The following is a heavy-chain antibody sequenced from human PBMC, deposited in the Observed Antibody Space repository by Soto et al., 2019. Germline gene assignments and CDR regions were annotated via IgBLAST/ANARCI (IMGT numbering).Heavy chain of an antibody. Sequence: SETLSLTCSVYGGSISSTTFYWGWIRQPPRQGLELIGSISYRGSTSYNPSLKSRVTISVDTSKNQFSLRLTSVTAADTAVYYCARLLGWSNYKYFHPWGPGTLGTLSS. CDR2: ISYRGST. J-gene: IGHJ5*02. CDR3: ARLLGWSNYKYFHP. V-gene: IGHV4-39*01. CDR1: GGSISSTTFY. D-gene: IGHD6-19*01.